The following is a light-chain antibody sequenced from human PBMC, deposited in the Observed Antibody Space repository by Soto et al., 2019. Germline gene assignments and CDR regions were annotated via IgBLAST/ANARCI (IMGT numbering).Light chain of an antibody. CDR1: QSVSSN. V-gene: IGKV3-15*01. CDR2: DAS. J-gene: IGKJ4*01. Sequence: EIVMTQSPATLSVSPGERATLSCRASQSVSSNLAWYQQKPGQIPRLLIYDASTWATGIPARFSGSGSGTDFTLTISSLQSEDFAVYYCQQYNNWPLTFGGGTNVEIK. CDR3: QQYNNWPLT.